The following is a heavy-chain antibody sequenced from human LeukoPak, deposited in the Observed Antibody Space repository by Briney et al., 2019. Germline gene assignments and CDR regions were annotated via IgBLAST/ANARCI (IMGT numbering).Heavy chain of an antibody. Sequence: ASVKVSCKASRYTFTNYYMHWVRQAPGQGLEWMGIINPSGGTTNYAQKFQGRVTMTTDTSTSTAYMELRSLRSDDTAVYYCARDPPAYYDILTGDYMLDYWGQGTLVTVSS. V-gene: IGHV1-46*01. CDR1: RYTFTNYY. CDR2: INPSGGTT. D-gene: IGHD3-9*01. CDR3: ARDPPAYYDILTGDYMLDY. J-gene: IGHJ4*02.